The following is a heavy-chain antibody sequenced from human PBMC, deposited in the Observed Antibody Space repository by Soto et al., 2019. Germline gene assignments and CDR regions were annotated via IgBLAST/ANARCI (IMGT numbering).Heavy chain of an antibody. CDR3: ARGSVAGPPVDYYFDY. D-gene: IGHD6-19*01. V-gene: IGHV3-30-3*01. Sequence: QVQLVESGGGVVQPGRSLRLSCAASGFTFSSYAMHWVRQAPGKGLEWVAVISYDGSNKYYADSVKGRFTISRDNSKNTLYLQMNSLRAEDTAVYYCARGSVAGPPVDYYFDYWGQGTLVTVSS. J-gene: IGHJ4*02. CDR1: GFTFSSYA. CDR2: ISYDGSNK.